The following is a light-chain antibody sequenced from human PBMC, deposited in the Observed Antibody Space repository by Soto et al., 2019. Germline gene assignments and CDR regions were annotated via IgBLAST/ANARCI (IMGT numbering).Light chain of an antibody. V-gene: IGKV1D-8*01. CDR1: QGISSY. J-gene: IGKJ5*01. CDR2: AAS. CDR3: QNYDSDPIT. Sequence: VIWMTQSPSLLSASTGDRVTISCRISQGISSYLAWYQQKPGKAPELLIYAASTLQSGVPSRFSGSGSGTDFTLTISCLQSDDIATYYCQNYDSDPITFGQGTRLEIK.